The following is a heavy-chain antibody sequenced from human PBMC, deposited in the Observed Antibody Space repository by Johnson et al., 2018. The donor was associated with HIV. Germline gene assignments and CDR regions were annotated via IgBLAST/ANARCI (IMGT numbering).Heavy chain of an antibody. V-gene: IGHV3-30*04. CDR3: ARALLIAARPVGAFDI. D-gene: IGHD6-6*01. Sequence: QMQLVESGGGVVQPGRSLRLSCAASGFTFSSYAMHWVRQAPGKGLEWVAVISYDGSDKYYADSVKGRFTISRDSSKNTLYLQMNSLRAEDTAVYYCARALLIAARPVGAFDIWA. CDR2: ISYDGSDK. J-gene: IGHJ3*02. CDR1: GFTFSSYA.